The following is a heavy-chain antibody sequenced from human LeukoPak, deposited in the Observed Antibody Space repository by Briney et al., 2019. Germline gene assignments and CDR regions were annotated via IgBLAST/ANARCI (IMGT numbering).Heavy chain of an antibody. V-gene: IGHV3-48*01. CDR2: ISSSSSTI. CDR3: ARGQPRYCSSTSCYTDLDH. Sequence: GGSLRLSCAASGFTFSSYSMNWVRQAPGKGLEWVSYISSSSSTIYYADSVKGRFTISRDNAKNSLYLQMNSLRAEDTAVYYCARGQPRYCSSTSCYTDLDHWGQGTLVTVSS. J-gene: IGHJ4*02. D-gene: IGHD2-2*02. CDR1: GFTFSSYS.